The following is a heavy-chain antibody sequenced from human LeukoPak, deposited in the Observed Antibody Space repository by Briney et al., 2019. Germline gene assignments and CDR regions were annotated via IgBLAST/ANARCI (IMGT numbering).Heavy chain of an antibody. CDR2: ISSSSSYI. Sequence: GGSLRLSCAASGFTFSSYSMNWVRQAPGKGLEWVSSISSSSSYIYYADSVKGRFTISRDNAKNSLYLQMNSLRAEDTAVYYCAKRPEYQLLYGAFDIWGQGAMVTVSS. CDR3: AKRPEYQLLYGAFDI. V-gene: IGHV3-21*01. J-gene: IGHJ3*02. CDR1: GFTFSSYS. D-gene: IGHD2-2*02.